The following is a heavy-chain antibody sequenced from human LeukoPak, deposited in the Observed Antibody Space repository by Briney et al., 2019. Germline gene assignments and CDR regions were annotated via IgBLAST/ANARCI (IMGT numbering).Heavy chain of an antibody. Sequence: PGRSLRLSFLATGFTYSQYRIHELGQAPGKGLEWVAVIWYDGSNKYYADSVKGRFTISRDNSKNTLYLQMNSLRAEDTAVYYCARGRSVLWFRASPDDRTRLLGGRGTTVTVSS. CDR1: GFTYSQYR. J-gene: IGHJ6*02. CDR3: ARGRSVLWFRASPDDRTRLL. V-gene: IGHV3-33*08. D-gene: IGHD3-10*01. CDR2: IWYDGSNK.